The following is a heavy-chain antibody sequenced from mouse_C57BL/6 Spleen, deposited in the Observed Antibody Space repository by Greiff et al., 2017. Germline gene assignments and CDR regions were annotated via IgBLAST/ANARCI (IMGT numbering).Heavy chain of an antibody. D-gene: IGHD1-1*01. CDR1: GFTFSDYY. CDR2: INYDGSST. J-gene: IGHJ1*03. V-gene: IGHV5-16*01. Sequence: EVQLVESEGGLVQPGSSMKLSCTASGFTFSDYYMAWVRQVPEKGLEWVANINYDGSSTYYLDSLKSRFIISRDNAKNILYLQMSSLKSEDTATYYCARTDYYGSSSRYFDVWGTGTTVTVSS. CDR3: ARTDYYGSSSRYFDV.